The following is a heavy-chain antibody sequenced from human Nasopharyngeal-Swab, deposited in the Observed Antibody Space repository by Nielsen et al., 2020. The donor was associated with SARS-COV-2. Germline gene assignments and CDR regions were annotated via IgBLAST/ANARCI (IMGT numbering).Heavy chain of an antibody. CDR1: GFTFSSA. Sequence: GGSLRLSCAASGFTFSSAMSWVRQAPGKGLECVSGISGSGGSTYYADSVKGRFTISRDNSKNTLYLQMNSLRAEDTAVYYCAKVPSTVTTLPPDYWGQGTLVTVSS. D-gene: IGHD4-11*01. V-gene: IGHV3-23*01. CDR3: AKVPSTVTTLPPDY. J-gene: IGHJ4*02. CDR2: ISGSGGST.